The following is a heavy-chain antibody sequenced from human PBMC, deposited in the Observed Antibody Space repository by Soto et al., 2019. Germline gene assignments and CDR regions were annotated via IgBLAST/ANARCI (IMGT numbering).Heavy chain of an antibody. CDR3: AKEGKPFNPTTVTTRYFDY. Sequence: GGSLRLSCAASGFTFSSYAMSWVRQAPGKGLEWVSAISGSGGSTYYADSVKGRFTISRDNSKNTLYLQMNSLRAEDTAVYYCAKEGKPFNPTTVTTRYFDYWGQGTLVTVSS. V-gene: IGHV3-23*01. CDR1: GFTFSSYA. CDR2: ISGSGGST. J-gene: IGHJ4*02. D-gene: IGHD4-17*01.